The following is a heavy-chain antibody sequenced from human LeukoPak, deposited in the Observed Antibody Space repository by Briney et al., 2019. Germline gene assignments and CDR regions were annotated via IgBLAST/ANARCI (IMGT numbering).Heavy chain of an antibody. V-gene: IGHV4-39*07. D-gene: IGHD3-9*01. J-gene: IGHJ6*03. Sequence: SETLSLTCTVSGGSISSSSYYWGWIRQPPGKGLEWIGSIYYSGSTYYNPSLKSPVTMSLDTSKNQFSLKLYSVTAADTAVYYCARGGSTLHSAGGHDIEFYYYYYMDVWGKETTVTISS. CDR2: IYYSGST. CDR3: ARGGSTLHSAGGHDIEFYYYYYMDV. CDR1: GGSISSSSYY.